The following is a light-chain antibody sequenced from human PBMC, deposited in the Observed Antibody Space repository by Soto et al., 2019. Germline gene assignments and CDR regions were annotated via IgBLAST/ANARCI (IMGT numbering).Light chain of an antibody. Sequence: QSVLTQPASVSGSPGQSITISCTGTSSDVGGYDYVPWCQLHPGKAPKLMVFEVSNRPSGVSYRFSGSKSGNTASLTISGLQAEDEADYFCSSYSIRSAYLFGTGTKVTVL. J-gene: IGLJ1*01. CDR1: SSDVGGYDY. CDR3: SSYSIRSAYL. V-gene: IGLV2-14*01. CDR2: EVS.